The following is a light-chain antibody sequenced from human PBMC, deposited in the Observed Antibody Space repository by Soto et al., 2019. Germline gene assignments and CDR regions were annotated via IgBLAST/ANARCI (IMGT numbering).Light chain of an antibody. Sequence: IVMTQSPATLSVSPGDRASLSCRASQSVSTNLAWYQQRPGQAPRLLIYGASTRATGVPARFSGGGSGTEFTLTISSLQSEDFAIYFCQQYYNWRTFGQGTKVDIK. CDR3: QQYYNWRT. J-gene: IGKJ1*01. CDR2: GAS. CDR1: QSVSTN. V-gene: IGKV3-15*01.